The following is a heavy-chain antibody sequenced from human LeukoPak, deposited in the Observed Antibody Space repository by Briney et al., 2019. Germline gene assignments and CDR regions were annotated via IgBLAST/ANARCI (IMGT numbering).Heavy chain of an antibody. CDR2: INPNSGGT. CDR3: ASTGQQLVDGDWFDP. J-gene: IGHJ5*02. CDR1: GYTFTGYY. V-gene: IGHV1-2*02. D-gene: IGHD6-13*01. Sequence: ASVKVSCKASGYTFTGYYMHWVRQAPGQGLEWMGWINPNSGGTNYAQKFQGRVTMTRDTSISTAYMELSRLKSDDTAVYYCASTGQQLVDGDWFDPCGQGTLVTVSS.